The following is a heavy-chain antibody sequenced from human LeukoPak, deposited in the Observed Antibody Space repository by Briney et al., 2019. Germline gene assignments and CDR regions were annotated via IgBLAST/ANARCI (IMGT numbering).Heavy chain of an antibody. CDR3: ARPGGYSGYDLGAFDI. J-gene: IGHJ3*02. Sequence: PSATLSLTCAVSGGSISSGGYSWSWIRQPPGKGLEWIGYIYHSGSTYYNPSLKSRVTISVDRSKNQFSLKLSSVTAADTAVYYCARPGGYSGYDLGAFDIWGQGTTVTVSS. CDR1: GGSISSGGYS. V-gene: IGHV4-30-2*01. CDR2: IYHSGST. D-gene: IGHD5-12*01.